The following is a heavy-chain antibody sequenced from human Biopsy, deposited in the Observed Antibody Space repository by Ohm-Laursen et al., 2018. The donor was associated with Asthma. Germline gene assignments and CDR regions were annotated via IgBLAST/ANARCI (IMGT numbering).Heavy chain of an antibody. CDR3: ARGWNCGGDCYSLDY. CDR1: GDSIDSGDYS. CDR2: IYRNGDT. Sequence: TLSLTCGVSGDSIDSGDYSWTWIRQSPGVGLEWIGYIYRNGDTYYNPTLKNRVTISIDRSKNQFSLRLRSVTAADTAVYYCARGWNCGGDCYSLDYWGQGTVVTVSS. D-gene: IGHD2-21*02. J-gene: IGHJ4*02. V-gene: IGHV4-30-2*06.